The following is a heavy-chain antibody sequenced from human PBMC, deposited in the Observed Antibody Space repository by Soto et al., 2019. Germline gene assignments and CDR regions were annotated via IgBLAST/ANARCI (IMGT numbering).Heavy chain of an antibody. CDR3: AREITMVRGVIQRWFDP. V-gene: IGHV3-33*01. J-gene: IGHJ5*02. D-gene: IGHD3-10*01. CDR1: GFTFSSYG. CDR2: IGYDGSNK. Sequence: QVQLVESGGGVVQPGRSLRLSCAASGFTFSSYGMHWVRQAPGKGLEWVAVIGYDGSNKYYADSVKGRFTISRDNSKNTQYLQMNSLRAEDTAVYYCAREITMVRGVIQRWFDPWGQGTLVTVSS.